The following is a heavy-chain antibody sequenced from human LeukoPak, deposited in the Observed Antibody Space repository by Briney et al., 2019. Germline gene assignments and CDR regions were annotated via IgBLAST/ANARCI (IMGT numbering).Heavy chain of an antibody. CDR3: ARDSQGYDFWSGYLSPAGVDYYYGMDV. D-gene: IGHD3-3*01. V-gene: IGHV3-64*01. CDR1: GFTFSSYA. CDR2: ISSNGGST. Sequence: GGSLRLSCAASGFTFSSYAMHWVRQAPGKGLEYVSAISSNGGSTYYANSVKGRFTISRDNSKNTLYLQMDSLRAEDMAVYYCARDSQGYDFWSGYLSPAGVDYYYGMDVWGQGTTVTVSS. J-gene: IGHJ6*02.